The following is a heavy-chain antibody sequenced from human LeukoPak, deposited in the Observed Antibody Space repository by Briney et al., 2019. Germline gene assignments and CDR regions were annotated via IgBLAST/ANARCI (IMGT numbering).Heavy chain of an antibody. J-gene: IGHJ4*02. Sequence: SETLSLTCTVSGGSISSYHWSWIRQPAGKGLEWIGRMHPSGSTNYDPSLKSRVTMTVDTSKNQFSLKLTSVTAADTAVYYCAREGRDADPRVSDYWGQGTLVTVSS. V-gene: IGHV4-4*07. CDR2: MHPSGST. CDR3: AREGRDADPRVSDY. D-gene: IGHD6-6*01. CDR1: GGSISSYH.